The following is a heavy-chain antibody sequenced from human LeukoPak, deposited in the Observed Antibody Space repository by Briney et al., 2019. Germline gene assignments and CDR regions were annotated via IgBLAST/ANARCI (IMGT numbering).Heavy chain of an antibody. CDR3: ARAGLTMVRGVSKRFDY. D-gene: IGHD3-10*01. V-gene: IGHV4-31*03. CDR1: GGSISSGGYY. Sequence: PSETLSLTCTVPGGSISSGGYYWSWIRQHPGKGLEWIGYIYYSGSTYYNPSLKSRVTISVDTSKNQFSLKLSSVTAADTAVYYCARAGLTMVRGVSKRFDYWGQGTLVTVSS. CDR2: IYYSGST. J-gene: IGHJ4*02.